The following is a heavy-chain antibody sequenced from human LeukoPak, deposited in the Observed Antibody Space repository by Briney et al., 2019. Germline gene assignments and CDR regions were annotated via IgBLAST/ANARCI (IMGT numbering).Heavy chain of an antibody. D-gene: IGHD6-13*01. Sequence: ASVKVSCKASGGTFSSYAISWLRQAPGQGLELMGWISAYSSNTNYALKLQGRVIMTTDTCTSTAYMELRSLRSDDTAVYYCARARSSSRPIDYWGQGTLVTVSS. CDR3: ARARSSSRPIDY. V-gene: IGHV1-18*01. CDR2: ISAYSSNT. CDR1: GGTFSSYA. J-gene: IGHJ4*02.